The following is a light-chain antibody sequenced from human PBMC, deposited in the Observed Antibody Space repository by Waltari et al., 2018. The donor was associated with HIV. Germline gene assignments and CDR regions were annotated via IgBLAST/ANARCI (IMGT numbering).Light chain of an antibody. CDR2: AAS. Sequence: EIVLTQYPGTLSLSPGERATLSCRASQSVRSTYLAWYQQKPCQAPRLLISAASSSATGIPDRFSGSGSGTDFTLTISRLEPEDFAVYYCQQYGSSPITFGQGTLLEIK. V-gene: IGKV3-20*01. CDR3: QQYGSSPIT. J-gene: IGKJ5*01. CDR1: QSVRSTY.